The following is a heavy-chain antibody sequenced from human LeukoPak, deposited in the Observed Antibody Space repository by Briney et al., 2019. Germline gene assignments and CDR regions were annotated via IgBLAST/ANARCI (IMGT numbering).Heavy chain of an antibody. CDR1: GYTFSSYA. CDR2: IDGSSSHI. V-gene: IGHV3-21*04. Sequence: GGSLRLSCTASGYTFSSYAMQWVRQAPGKGLEWVSSIDGSSSHIYYADSVKGRFTISRDNTKSSLYLQMNSLRAEDMAVYYCARGYCGGDCYGDWGQGTLVTVSS. D-gene: IGHD2-21*02. J-gene: IGHJ1*01. CDR3: ARGYCGGDCYGD.